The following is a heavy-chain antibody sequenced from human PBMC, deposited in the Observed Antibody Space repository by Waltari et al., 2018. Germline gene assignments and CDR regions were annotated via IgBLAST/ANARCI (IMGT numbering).Heavy chain of an antibody. V-gene: IGHV3-48*03. Sequence: EVQLVESGGGLVQPGGSLRLSCAASGFIFSSYEMNWVRQAPGKGLEWVSYIDGSGSVMYYADSVKGRFAMSRDNSKSSLSLQMNSLRAEDTAIYYCVRDRGEDAADIWGQGTMVTVSS. CDR3: VRDRGEDAADI. CDR1: GFIFSSYE. CDR2: IDGSGSVM. J-gene: IGHJ3*02.